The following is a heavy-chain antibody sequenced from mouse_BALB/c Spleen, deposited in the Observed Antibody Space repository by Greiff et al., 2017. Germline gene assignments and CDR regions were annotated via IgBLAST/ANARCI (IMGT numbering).Heavy chain of an antibody. CDR1: GFTFSSYA. CDR2: ISSGGST. D-gene: IGHD2-4*01. Sequence: EVKLMESGGGLVKPGGSLKLSCAASGFTFSSYAMSWVRQTPEKRLEWVASISSGGSTYYPDSVKGRFTISRDNARNILYLQMSSLRSEDTAMYYCVRGYDLDYWGQGTTLTVSS. J-gene: IGHJ2*01. V-gene: IGHV5-6-5*01. CDR3: VRGYDLDY.